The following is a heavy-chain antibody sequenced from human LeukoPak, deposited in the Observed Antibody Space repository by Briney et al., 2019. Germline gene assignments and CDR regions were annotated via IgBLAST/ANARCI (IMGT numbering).Heavy chain of an antibody. CDR2: IIPIFGTA. J-gene: IGHJ2*01. D-gene: IGHD2-2*02. V-gene: IGHV1-69*13. CDR3: ASDPVYCSSTSCYRDWYFDL. Sequence: GASVKVSCKASGGTFSSYAISWVRQAPGQGLEWMGGIIPIFGTANYAQKFQGRVTITADESTSTAYMELSSLRSEDTAVYYCASDPVYCSSTSCYRDWYFDLWGRGTLVTVSS. CDR1: GGTFSSYA.